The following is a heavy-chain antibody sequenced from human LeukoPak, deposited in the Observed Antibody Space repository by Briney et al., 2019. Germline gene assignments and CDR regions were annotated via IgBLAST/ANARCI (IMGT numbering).Heavy chain of an antibody. CDR3: ARSIGVVTNFDY. D-gene: IGHD3-3*01. J-gene: IGHJ4*02. CDR2: IYHSGGST. CDR1: NYPISGSHY. V-gene: IGHV4-38-2*02. Sequence: SETLSLTCTVSNYPISGSHYWGWIRQPPGKGLEWIGSIYHSGGSTFYNPSLESRIAMSVDTSKNQFSLKLNSVTAADTAVYYCARSIGVVTNFDYWGQGTLVTVSS.